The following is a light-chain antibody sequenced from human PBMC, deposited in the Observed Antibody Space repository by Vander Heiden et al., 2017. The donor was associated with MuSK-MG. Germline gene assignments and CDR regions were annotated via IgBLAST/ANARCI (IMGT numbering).Light chain of an antibody. V-gene: IGKV1-5*03. CDR3: QQDNIYSQT. CDR2: KAS. J-gene: IGKJ1*01. Sequence: DIQMTQSPSTLSASVGDRVTITCRASQTIGSWLAWYQQRPGKAPNLLIYKASSLQRGVPSRFSGRGSVTEFTLTISSLQPDDFATQCCQQDNIYSQTFGQGTKLXIK. CDR1: QTIGSW.